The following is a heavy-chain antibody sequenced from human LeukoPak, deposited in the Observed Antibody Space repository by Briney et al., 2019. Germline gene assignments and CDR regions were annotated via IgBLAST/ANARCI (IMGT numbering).Heavy chain of an antibody. Sequence: GGSLRLSCAASGFTFSSYAMHWVRQAPGKGLEWVAVISYGGSNKYYADSVKGRFTISRDNSKNTLYLQMNSPRAEDTAVYYCARVVLYYDFWSAYFHDWGEGTLVTVSS. J-gene: IGHJ4*02. CDR3: ARVVLYYDFWSAYFHD. D-gene: IGHD3-3*01. CDR1: GFTFSSYA. V-gene: IGHV3-30-3*01. CDR2: ISYGGSNK.